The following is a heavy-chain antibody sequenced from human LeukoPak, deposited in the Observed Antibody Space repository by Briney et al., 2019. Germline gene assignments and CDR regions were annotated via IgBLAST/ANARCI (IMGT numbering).Heavy chain of an antibody. J-gene: IGHJ6*03. CDR2: ISGDGGST. V-gene: IGHV3-43*02. CDR3: AKGAFGYDILTGGYYYMDV. CDR1: GFTFDDYA. D-gene: IGHD3-9*01. Sequence: PGGSQRLSCAASGFTFDDYAMHWVRQAPGKGLEWVSLISGDGGSTYYADSVKGRFTISRDNSKNSLYLQMNSLRTEDTALYYCAKGAFGYDILTGGYYYMDVWGKGTTVTVSS.